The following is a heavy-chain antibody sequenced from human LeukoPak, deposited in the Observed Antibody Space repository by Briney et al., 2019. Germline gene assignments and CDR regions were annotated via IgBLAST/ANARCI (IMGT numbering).Heavy chain of an antibody. V-gene: IGHV3-53*01. J-gene: IGHJ4*02. CDR2: IYSGGST. D-gene: IGHD3-22*01. Sequence: GGSLRLSCAASGFTVSSNYMSWVRQAPGKGLEWVSVIYSGGSTYYADSVKGRFTISRDNSKNTLYLQMNSLRAEFTAVYYCAREGYYYDSSGYFAYWGQGTLVTVSS. CDR1: GFTVSSNY. CDR3: AREGYYYDSSGYFAY.